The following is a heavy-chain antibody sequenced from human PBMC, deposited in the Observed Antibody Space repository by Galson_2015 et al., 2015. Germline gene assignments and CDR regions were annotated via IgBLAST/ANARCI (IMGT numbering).Heavy chain of an antibody. Sequence: SLRLSCAASGFTFSSYSMNWVRQAPGKGLEWVAVIWYDGSNKYYADSVKGRFTISRDNSKNTLYLQMNSLRAEDTAVYYCARDPATGTLEFRFDPWGQGTLVTVSS. CDR2: IWYDGSNK. V-gene: IGHV3-33*08. CDR1: GFTFSSYS. CDR3: ARDPATGTLEFRFDP. J-gene: IGHJ5*02. D-gene: IGHD1-7*01.